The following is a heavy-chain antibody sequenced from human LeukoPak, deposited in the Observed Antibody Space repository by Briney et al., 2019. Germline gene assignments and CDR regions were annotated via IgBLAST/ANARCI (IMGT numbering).Heavy chain of an antibody. CDR2: IYYSGST. Sequence: SETLSLTCTVSGGSISNYYWSWIRQPPGKGLEWIGYIYYSGSTNYNPSLKSRVTISVDTSKNQFSLKLSSVTAADTAVYYCARGLLGNWNYDYWGQGTLVTVSS. V-gene: IGHV4-59*08. CDR3: ARGLLGNWNYDY. CDR1: GGSISNYY. J-gene: IGHJ4*02. D-gene: IGHD1-7*01.